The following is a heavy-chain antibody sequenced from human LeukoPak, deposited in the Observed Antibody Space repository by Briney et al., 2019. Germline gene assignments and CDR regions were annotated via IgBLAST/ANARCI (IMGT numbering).Heavy chain of an antibody. CDR3: ARECPIVGASGAFDI. Sequence: KSSETLSLTCTVSGGSISSYYWSWIRQPPGKGLEWIGYIYYSGSTNYNPSLKSRVTISVDTSKNQFSLKLSSVTAADTAVYYCARECPIVGASGAFDIWGQGTMVTVSS. J-gene: IGHJ3*02. CDR1: GGSISSYY. D-gene: IGHD1-26*01. CDR2: IYYSGST. V-gene: IGHV4-59*01.